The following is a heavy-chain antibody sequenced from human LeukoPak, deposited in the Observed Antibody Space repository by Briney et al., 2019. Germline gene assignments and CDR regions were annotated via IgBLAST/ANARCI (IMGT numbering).Heavy chain of an antibody. J-gene: IGHJ4*02. V-gene: IGHV3-7*05. CDR1: LSTLSTYW. Sequence: GGSLRLSCAASLSTLSTYWMTWVRQTPGGGLEWVASLKQDGSDKYYVDSVKGRFTISRDNAGNSLYLQMNSLRAEDTAVYYCARETRGTVGSYWGQGTLVTVSS. CDR2: LKQDGSDK. D-gene: IGHD1-26*01. CDR3: ARETRGTVGSY.